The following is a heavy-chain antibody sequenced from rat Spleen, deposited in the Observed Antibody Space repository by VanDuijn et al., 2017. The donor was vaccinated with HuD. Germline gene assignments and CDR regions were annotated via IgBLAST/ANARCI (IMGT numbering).Heavy chain of an antibody. CDR3: ARHGFTMMALMTTCFDD. CDR1: GFTFSHYG. V-gene: IGHV5S14*01. CDR2: ISTGGGNI. J-gene: IGHJ2*01. Sequence: EVQLVESDGGLVQPGRSLKLSCAASGFTFSHYGMAWVRQTPTKGLEWVASISTGGGNIHYRDSVKGRFTISRDNVKNTQYLQMDSLRSEDTATYYCARHGFTMMALMTTCFDDWGHGVMVTVSS. D-gene: IGHD1-12*02.